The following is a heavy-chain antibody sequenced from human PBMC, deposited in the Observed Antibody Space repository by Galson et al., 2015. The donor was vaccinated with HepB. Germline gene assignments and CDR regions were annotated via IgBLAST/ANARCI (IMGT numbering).Heavy chain of an antibody. V-gene: IGHV1-69*13. J-gene: IGHJ4*02. CDR2: ITPIFGTA. D-gene: IGHD6-13*01. Sequence: SVKVSCKASGGTFSTYTFNWVRQAPRQGLEWMGGITPIFGTAKYAQKFQGRVTITADEATSTVYMELRSLRSEDTAVYYCAREGIAAATNPVDYWGQGTQVTVSS. CDR1: GGTFSTYT. CDR3: AREGIAAATNPVDY.